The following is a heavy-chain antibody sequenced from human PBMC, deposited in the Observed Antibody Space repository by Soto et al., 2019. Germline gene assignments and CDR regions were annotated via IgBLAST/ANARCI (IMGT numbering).Heavy chain of an antibody. CDR2: IYPGDSDT. Sequence: PGESLKISCKGSGYSFTSYWIGWVRQMPGKGLEWMGIIYPGDSDTRYSPSFQGQVTISADKSISTAYLQWSSLKASDTAMYYCARRGRMVTYYYYYYGMDVWGQGTTVTVSS. J-gene: IGHJ6*02. CDR1: GYSFTSYW. V-gene: IGHV5-51*01. CDR3: ARRGRMVTYYYYYYGMDV. D-gene: IGHD3-10*01.